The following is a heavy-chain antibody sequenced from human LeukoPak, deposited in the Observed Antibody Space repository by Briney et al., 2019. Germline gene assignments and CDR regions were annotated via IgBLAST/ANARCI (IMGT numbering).Heavy chain of an antibody. D-gene: IGHD2-2*01. Sequence: SETLSLTCAVSGGSISSSNRWSWVRQPPGKGLEWIGEIYHSGSTNYNPSLKSRVTISVDKSKNQFSLKLSSVTAADTAVYYCARDVVAARGSFDYWGQGTLVTVSS. CDR2: IYHSGST. V-gene: IGHV4-4*02. CDR3: ARDVVAARGSFDY. J-gene: IGHJ4*02. CDR1: GGSISSSNR.